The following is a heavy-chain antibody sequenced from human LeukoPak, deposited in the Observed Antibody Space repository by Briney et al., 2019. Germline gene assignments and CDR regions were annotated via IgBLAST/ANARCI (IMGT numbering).Heavy chain of an antibody. V-gene: IGHV3-49*04. J-gene: IGHJ4*02. Sequence: GGSLRLSCAASGFTFSNAWMSWVRQAPGKGLEWVGFIRSKAYGGTTEYAASVKGRFTISRDDSKSIAYLQMNSLKTEDTAVYYCTRDYDILTGYYWGDPFDYWGQGTLVTVSS. CDR1: GFTFSNAW. CDR3: TRDYDILTGYYWGDPFDY. CDR2: IRSKAYGGTT. D-gene: IGHD3-9*01.